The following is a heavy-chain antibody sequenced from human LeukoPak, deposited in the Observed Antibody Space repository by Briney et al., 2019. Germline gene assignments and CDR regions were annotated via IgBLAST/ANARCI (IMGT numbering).Heavy chain of an antibody. J-gene: IGHJ4*02. CDR3: ARDSGAAAPTFFDY. D-gene: IGHD2-2*01. V-gene: IGHV4-59*01. Sequence: PSETLSLTCTVSGGSISSYYWSWIRQPPGKGLEWIGYIYYSGSTNYNPSLKSRVTISVDTSKNQFSLKLSSVTAADTAVYYCARDSGAAAPTFFDYWGQGTLVTVSS. CDR1: GGSISSYY. CDR2: IYYSGST.